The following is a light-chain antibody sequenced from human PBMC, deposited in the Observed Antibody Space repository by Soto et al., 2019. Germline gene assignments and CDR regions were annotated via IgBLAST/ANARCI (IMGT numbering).Light chain of an antibody. Sequence: DVQVPQSHSTLSASVGDRVTITCRASQSISSWLAWYQQKPGKAPKLLIYKASSLESGVPSRFSGSGSGTEFTLTISSLQPDDFATYYCQQYNSYSWTFGQGTKVDIK. CDR1: QSISSW. V-gene: IGKV1-5*03. CDR3: QQYNSYSWT. J-gene: IGKJ1*01. CDR2: KAS.